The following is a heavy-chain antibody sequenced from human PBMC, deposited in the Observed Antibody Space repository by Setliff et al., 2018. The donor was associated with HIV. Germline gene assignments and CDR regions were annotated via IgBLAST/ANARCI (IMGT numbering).Heavy chain of an antibody. CDR1: GGSISGYYY. CDR2: IYYSGST. J-gene: IGHJ4*02. D-gene: IGHD3-3*01. V-gene: IGHV4-30-4*08. CDR3: ARPGTRWSFDY. Sequence: SETLSLTCTVSGGSISGYYYWSWIRQPPGKGLEWIGYIYYSGSTYYNPSLKSRLTMSVDTSKNQFSLKLSSVTAADTAVYYCARPGTRWSFDYWGQGILVTVSS.